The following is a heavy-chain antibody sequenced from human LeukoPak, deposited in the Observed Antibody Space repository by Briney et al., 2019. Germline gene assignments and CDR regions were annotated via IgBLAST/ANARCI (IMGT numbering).Heavy chain of an antibody. V-gene: IGHV3-21*05. CDR1: GFTFSTYN. CDR3: ARGTSNSGSYYNWFDP. Sequence: PGGSLRLSCAASGFTFSTYNMNWVRQAPGKGLEWVSYISSSGSSIYYADSVKGRFTISRDNAKNSLYLQMNSLRGEDTAVYYCARGTSNSGSYYNWFDPWGQGTLVSVSS. D-gene: IGHD1-26*01. CDR2: ISSSGSSI. J-gene: IGHJ5*02.